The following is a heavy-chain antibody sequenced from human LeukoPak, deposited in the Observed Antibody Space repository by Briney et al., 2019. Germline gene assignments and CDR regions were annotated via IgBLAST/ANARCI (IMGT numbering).Heavy chain of an antibody. Sequence: SETLSLTXTVSGGSISSYYWSWIRQPAGKGLEWIGRIYTSGSTNYNPSLKSRVTMSVDTSKNQFSLKLSSVTAADTAVYYCARDGQSKNYYHYYYMDVWGKGTTVTVSS. CDR3: ARDGQSKNYYHYYYMDV. J-gene: IGHJ6*03. CDR2: IYTSGST. V-gene: IGHV4-4*07. CDR1: GGSISSYY.